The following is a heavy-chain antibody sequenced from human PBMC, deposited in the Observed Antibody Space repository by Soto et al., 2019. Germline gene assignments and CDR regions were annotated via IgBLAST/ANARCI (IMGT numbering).Heavy chain of an antibody. J-gene: IGHJ3*02. CDR1: GGTFSTYS. D-gene: IGHD2-21*01. CDR3: TIGSWSGEVFDI. V-gene: IGHV1-69*02. Sequence: QVQLVQSGAEVKKPGSSVKVSCKDSGGTFSTYSMFWVRQAPGQGLEWMGRIIAMLGIANHAQRFQDRVTITADKPTATAHKELSSLRSEDTALYYCTIGSWSGEVFDIWGQGTMVTVSS. CDR2: IIAMLGIA.